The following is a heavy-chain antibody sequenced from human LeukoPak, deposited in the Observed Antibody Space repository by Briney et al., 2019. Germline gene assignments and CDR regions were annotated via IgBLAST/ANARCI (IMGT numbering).Heavy chain of an antibody. D-gene: IGHD2-21*02. Sequence: GGSLRLSCAASGFTVSSNYVSWVRQAPGKGLEWVSVIYSGGSTYYADSVKGRFTISRDNSKNTLYLQMNSLRAEDTAVYYCARDGYAYCGGDCSAFDIWGQGTMVTVSS. J-gene: IGHJ3*02. CDR1: GFTVSSNY. CDR2: IYSGGST. V-gene: IGHV3-53*01. CDR3: ARDGYAYCGGDCSAFDI.